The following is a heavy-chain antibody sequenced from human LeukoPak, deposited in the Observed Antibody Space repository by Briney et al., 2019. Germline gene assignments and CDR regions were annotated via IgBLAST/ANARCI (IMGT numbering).Heavy chain of an antibody. D-gene: IGHD3-22*01. V-gene: IGHV3-66*01. CDR3: ARKHYYDSSGFFPPMDY. CDR2: ICSGGST. CDR1: GLTVSSNS. Sequence: GGSLRLSCAASGLTVSSNSMSWVRQAPGKGLEWVSVICSGGSTFYADSVKGRFTISRDNSKNTLYLQMNSLRAEDTAVYYCARKHYYDSSGFFPPMDYWGQGTLVTVSS. J-gene: IGHJ4*02.